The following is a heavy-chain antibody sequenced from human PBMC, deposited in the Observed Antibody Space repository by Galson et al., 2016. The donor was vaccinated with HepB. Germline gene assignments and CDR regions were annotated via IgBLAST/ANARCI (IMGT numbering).Heavy chain of an antibody. CDR1: GGSISSTSYY. Sequence: SETLSLTCTVSGGSISSTSYYWGWIRQPPGKGLEWIGSIYYSGSTYYNPSLTSRVTIPVDTSKNQFSLKLSSVTAADTAVYYCATGRATIIQVDYWGQGTLVTVSS. CDR3: ATGRATIIQVDY. J-gene: IGHJ4*02. CDR2: IYYSGST. V-gene: IGHV4-39*01. D-gene: IGHD5-12*01.